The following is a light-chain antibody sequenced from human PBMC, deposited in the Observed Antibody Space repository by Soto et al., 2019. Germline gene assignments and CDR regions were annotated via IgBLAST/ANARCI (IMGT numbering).Light chain of an antibody. V-gene: IGKV3-11*01. CDR1: QSISSF. CDR2: DAS. J-gene: IGKJ2*01. Sequence: PGARATLSCRASQSISSFLTWYQHKPGQAPRLLIYDASKRATGIPARFSGSGSGTDFTLTISSLEPEDFGVYYCQQRSNWYTFGQGTKLEIK. CDR3: QQRSNWYT.